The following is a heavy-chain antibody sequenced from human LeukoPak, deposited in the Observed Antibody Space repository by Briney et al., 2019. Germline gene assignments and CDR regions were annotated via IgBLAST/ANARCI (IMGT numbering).Heavy chain of an antibody. CDR1: GYTFTSYC. D-gene: IGHD2-2*01. Sequence: ASVKVPCKASGYTFTSYCMHWVRQAPGQGLEWMGIINPSGGSTSYAQKFQGRVTMTRDTSTSTVYMELSSLRSEDTAVYYCATSLEGYCSSTSCYRFQHWGQGTLVTVSS. CDR3: ATSLEGYCSSTSCYRFQH. V-gene: IGHV1-46*01. J-gene: IGHJ1*01. CDR2: INPSGGST.